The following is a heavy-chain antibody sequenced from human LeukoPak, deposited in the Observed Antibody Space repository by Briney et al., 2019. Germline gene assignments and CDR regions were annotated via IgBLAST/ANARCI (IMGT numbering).Heavy chain of an antibody. CDR3: ASQHIVVVTAPFDI. CDR1: GGSISSGSYY. J-gene: IGHJ3*02. D-gene: IGHD2-21*02. Sequence: PSETLSLTCTVSGGSISSGSYYWSWIRQPAGKGLEWIGRIYTSGSTNYNPSLKSRVTISVDTSKNQFSLKLSSVTAADTAVYYCASQHIVVVTAPFDIWGQGTMVTVSS. V-gene: IGHV4-61*02. CDR2: IYTSGST.